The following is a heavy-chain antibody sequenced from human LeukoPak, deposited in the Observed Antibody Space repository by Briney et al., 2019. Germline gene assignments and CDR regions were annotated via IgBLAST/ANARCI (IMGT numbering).Heavy chain of an antibody. CDR1: GFTFSSYG. CDR3: AKDALAYCGGDCYWGFDY. D-gene: IGHD2-21*02. CDR2: IWYDGSNK. J-gene: IGHJ4*02. V-gene: IGHV3-33*06. Sequence: QSGGSLRLSCAASGFTFSSYGMHWVRQAPGKGLEWVAVIWYDGSNKYYADSVKGRFTISRDNSKNTLYLQMNSLRAEDTAVYYCAKDALAYCGGDCYWGFDYWGQGTLGTVSS.